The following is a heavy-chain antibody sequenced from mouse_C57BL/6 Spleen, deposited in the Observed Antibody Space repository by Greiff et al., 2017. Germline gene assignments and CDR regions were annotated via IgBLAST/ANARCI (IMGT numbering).Heavy chain of an antibody. J-gene: IGHJ4*01. CDR3: ARRNYGSSGDMDD. Sequence: QVTLKECGPGILQSSQTLSLTCSFSGFSLSTSGLGVSWIRQPSGKGLEWLAHIYWDDDKRYNPSLKSRLTISKDTSRNQVLLKITRVDTADTATYYCARRNYGSSGDMDDWGQGTSVTVSS. D-gene: IGHD1-1*01. CDR2: IYWDDDK. V-gene: IGHV8-12*01. CDR1: GFSLSTSGLG.